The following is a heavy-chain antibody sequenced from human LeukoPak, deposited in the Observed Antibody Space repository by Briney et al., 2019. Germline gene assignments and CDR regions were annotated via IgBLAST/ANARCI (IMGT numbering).Heavy chain of an antibody. D-gene: IGHD1-20*01. Sequence: GGSLRLSCAASGFIFSSYEMNWVRQAPGKGLEWVSYISSSGSTKYYADSVKGRFTISRDNAKNSLYLQMNSLRAEDTAVYYCARGRYNWNEEPDGWFDPWGQGTLVTVSS. CDR1: GFIFSSYE. CDR3: ARGRYNWNEEPDGWFDP. J-gene: IGHJ5*02. CDR2: ISSSGSTK. V-gene: IGHV3-48*03.